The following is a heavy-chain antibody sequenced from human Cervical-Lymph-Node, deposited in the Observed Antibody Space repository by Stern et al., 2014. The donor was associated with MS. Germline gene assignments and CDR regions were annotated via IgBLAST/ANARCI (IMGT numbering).Heavy chain of an antibody. D-gene: IGHD2-15*01. V-gene: IGHV1-46*02. Sequence: QLVQSVSEVKKPGASVKVSCKASEYTHNNYLIHWVRQAPGQRPDLMGVVNPSGATNYAQKVQDRVTMTTDASTSTFYMELSRLRSEDTAVYYCAVRYCSGGRCYSVPDVWGQGTTVIVSS. CDR2: VNPSGAT. CDR3: AVRYCSGGRCYSVPDV. J-gene: IGHJ6*02. CDR1: EYTHNNYL.